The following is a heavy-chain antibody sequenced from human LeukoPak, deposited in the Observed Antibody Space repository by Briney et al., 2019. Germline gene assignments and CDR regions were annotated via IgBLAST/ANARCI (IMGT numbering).Heavy chain of an antibody. V-gene: IGHV3-23*01. D-gene: IGHD4-17*01. CDR1: GFTFSSYA. J-gene: IGHJ4*02. Sequence: PGGSLRLSCAASGFTFSSYAMSWVRRAPGKGVEWVSAISGSGGSTYYADSVKGRFTISRDNSKNTLYLQMNSLRAEDTAVYYCAKYRGYGDMYYFDYWGQGTLVTVSS. CDR3: AKYRGYGDMYYFDY. CDR2: ISGSGGST.